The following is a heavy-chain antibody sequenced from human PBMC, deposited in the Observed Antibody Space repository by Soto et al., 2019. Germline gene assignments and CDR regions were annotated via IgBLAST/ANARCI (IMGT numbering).Heavy chain of an antibody. CDR3: TVAVPVTDNYYGLDV. Sequence: EVQLVESGGGLVQPGGSLKLSCATSGFTFSGSAMHWVRQASGKGLEWVGRIRSKTYNYAPTYAASVKGRFTISRDDSKNTTYLQMNSLRSEDTAVYYCTVAVPVTDNYYGLDVWGQGTTVTVSS. CDR2: IRSKTYNYAP. V-gene: IGHV3-73*02. J-gene: IGHJ6*02. D-gene: IGHD2-2*01. CDR1: GFTFSGSA.